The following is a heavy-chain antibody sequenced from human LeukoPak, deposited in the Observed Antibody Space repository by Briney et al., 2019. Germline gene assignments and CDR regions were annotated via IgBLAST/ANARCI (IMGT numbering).Heavy chain of an antibody. J-gene: IGHJ4*02. CDR2: ISSSSSYI. V-gene: IGHV3-21*01. CDR1: GFTFSSYS. D-gene: IGHD4-17*01. CDR3: ARVGLYGDYVLDY. Sequence: PGGSLRLSCAASGFTFSSYSMNWVRQAPGKGLEWVSSISSSSSYIYYADSVKGRFTISRDNAKNSLYLQMSSLRAEDTAVYYCARVGLYGDYVLDYWGQGTLVTVSS.